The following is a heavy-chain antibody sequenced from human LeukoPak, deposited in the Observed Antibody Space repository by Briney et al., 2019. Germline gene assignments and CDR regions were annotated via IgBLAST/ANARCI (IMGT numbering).Heavy chain of an antibody. V-gene: IGHV1-2*06. J-gene: IGHJ5*02. D-gene: IGHD1-7*01. CDR1: GYTFTSYD. CDR3: AREVAGTTPERERFDP. CDR2: INPNSGGT. Sequence: GASVKVSCKASGYTFTSYDINWVRQATGQGLEWMGRINPNSGGTNYAQKFQGRVTMTRDTSISTAYMELSRLRSDDTAVYYCAREVAGTTPERERFDPWGQGTLVTVSS.